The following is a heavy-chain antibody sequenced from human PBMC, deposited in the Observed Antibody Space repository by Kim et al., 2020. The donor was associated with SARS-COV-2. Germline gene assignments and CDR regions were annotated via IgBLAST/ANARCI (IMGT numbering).Heavy chain of an antibody. CDR1: GGSISSYY. D-gene: IGHD3-10*01. V-gene: IGHV4-59*01. Sequence: SETLSLTCTVSGGSISSYYWSWIRQPPGKGLEWIGYIYYSGSTNYNPSLKSRVTISVDTSKNQFSLELSSVTAADTAVYYCARVKVREANFAVIAEYYFDYWGQGTLVTVAS. CDR2: IYYSGST. J-gene: IGHJ4*02. CDR3: ARVKVREANFAVIAEYYFDY.